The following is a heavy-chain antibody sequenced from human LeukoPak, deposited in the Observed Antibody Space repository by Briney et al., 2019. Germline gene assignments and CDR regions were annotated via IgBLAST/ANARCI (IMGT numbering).Heavy chain of an antibody. V-gene: IGHV4-30-4*01. CDR1: GGSISSGGYY. CDR2: IYYSGST. D-gene: IGHD2-2*01. Sequence: SQTLSLTCTVSGGSISSGGYYWSWIRQPPGKGLEWIGYIYYSGSTYYNPSLKSRVTISVDTSKNQFSLKLSSVTAADTAVYYCARRGVVPAAIVDYWGQGTLVTVSS. J-gene: IGHJ4*02. CDR3: ARRGVVPAAIVDY.